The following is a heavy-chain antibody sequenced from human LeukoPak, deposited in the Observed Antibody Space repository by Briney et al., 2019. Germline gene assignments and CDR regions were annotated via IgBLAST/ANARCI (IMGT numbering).Heavy chain of an antibody. J-gene: IGHJ4*02. CDR1: GGSISSYY. V-gene: IGHV4-59*12. CDR2: IYYSGST. CDR3: AREPLGDYVDY. Sequence: SETLSLTCTVSGGSISSYYWSWIRQPPGKGLEWIGYIYYSGSTYYNPSFKSRVTISVDTSKNQFSLKLSSVTAADTAVYYCAREPLGDYVDYWGQGTLVTVSS.